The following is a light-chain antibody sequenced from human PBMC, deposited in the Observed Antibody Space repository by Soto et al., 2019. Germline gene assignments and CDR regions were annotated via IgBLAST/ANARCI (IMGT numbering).Light chain of an antibody. J-gene: IGKJ4*01. CDR3: QQRSNWPPLT. V-gene: IGKV3-11*01. Sequence: EIVLTQSPATLSLSPGERATLACRASQSVSSSLAWYQQKPGQAPRLLIYDASNRATGIPARFSGSGSGTDFPLAISRLEPEDFAVYYCQQRSNWPPLTFGGGTTVEIK. CDR2: DAS. CDR1: QSVSSS.